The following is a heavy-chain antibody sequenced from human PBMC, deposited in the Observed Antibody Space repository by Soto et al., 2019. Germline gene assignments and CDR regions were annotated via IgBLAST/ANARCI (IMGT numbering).Heavy chain of an antibody. CDR2: TYYRSKWYS. Sequence: QTLSLTCAISGDSVSSNSAAWHWIRQSPSRGLEWLGRTYYRSKWYSDYAVSVKSRIIIIPDTSKNQFSLQLNSVTPEDTAVSYCARDKSSSWTGYYFDYWGQGALVTVS. D-gene: IGHD6-13*01. V-gene: IGHV6-1*01. CDR1: GDSVSSNSAA. CDR3: ARDKSSSWTGYYFDY. J-gene: IGHJ4*02.